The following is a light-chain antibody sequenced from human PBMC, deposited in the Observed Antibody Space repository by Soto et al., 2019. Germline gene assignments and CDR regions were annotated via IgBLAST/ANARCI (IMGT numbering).Light chain of an antibody. CDR2: ATS. CDR3: QQTHSLPLS. V-gene: IGKV1-12*01. CDR1: QGVGGW. J-gene: IGKJ3*01. Sequence: IQMTQSPSSVSASVGDRVTMTCRASQGVGGWLAWYQQKPGKVPKLLIYATSSLHSGVPSRFSGSGSGTDFTLSISNLQPEDFATYYCQQTHSLPLSFGPGTKVDIK.